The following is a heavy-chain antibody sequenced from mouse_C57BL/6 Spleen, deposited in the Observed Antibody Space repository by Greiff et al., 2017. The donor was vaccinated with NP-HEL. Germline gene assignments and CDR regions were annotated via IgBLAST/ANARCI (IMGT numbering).Heavy chain of an antibody. CDR2: IRHKANGSTT. D-gene: IGHD3-2*02. CDR1: GFTFTDSY. Sequence: EVQGVESGGGLVQPGGSLSLSCAASGFTFTDSYMSWVRQPPGKALEWLGFIRHKANGSTTEYSASVKGRFTISRDNSQSILYLQMNALRAEDSATYYCARYDDSSGYFYAMDYWGQGTSVTVSS. V-gene: IGHV7-3*01. CDR3: ARYDDSSGYFYAMDY. J-gene: IGHJ4*01.